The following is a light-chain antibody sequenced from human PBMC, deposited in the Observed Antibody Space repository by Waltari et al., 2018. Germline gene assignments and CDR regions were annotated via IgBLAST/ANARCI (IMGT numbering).Light chain of an antibody. V-gene: IGKV1-39*01. CDR1: QGISSD. CDR2: AAS. Sequence: DIQMTQSPSSLSASVGDRVTITCRASQGISSDLNWYQQKPGKAPKRLIYAASSLQSGVPSRFSGSGSGTDFTLTISSLQPEDFATYYCQQSYSNPFTFGPGTKVDIK. CDR3: QQSYSNPFT. J-gene: IGKJ3*01.